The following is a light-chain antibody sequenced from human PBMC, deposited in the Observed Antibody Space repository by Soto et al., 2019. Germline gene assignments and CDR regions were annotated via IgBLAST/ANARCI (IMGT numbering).Light chain of an antibody. CDR3: QKYNSAPQT. V-gene: IGKV1-27*01. CDR1: QGISNF. Sequence: DIQMTQSPSSLSGSVGDRVTITCRANQGISNFLAWYQQKPGQVPKLLMYAASTLHSGVPSRFSGSRSGTDFTLTISSLQPEDVATYYCQKYNSAPQTFGQGTKVEIK. J-gene: IGKJ1*01. CDR2: AAS.